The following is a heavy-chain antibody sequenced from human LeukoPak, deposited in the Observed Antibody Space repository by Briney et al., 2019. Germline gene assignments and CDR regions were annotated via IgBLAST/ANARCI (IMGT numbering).Heavy chain of an antibody. V-gene: IGHV3-30*04. CDR1: GFTFSSYA. J-gene: IGHJ4*02. CDR2: ISYDGSNK. D-gene: IGHD1-26*01. CDR3: TSGSYNY. Sequence: AGGSLRLSCAASGFTFSSYAMHWVRQAPGKGLEWVAVISYDGSNKYYADSVKGRFTISRDNAKNTLYLQMNSLKTEDTAVYYCTSGSYNYWGQGTLVTVSS.